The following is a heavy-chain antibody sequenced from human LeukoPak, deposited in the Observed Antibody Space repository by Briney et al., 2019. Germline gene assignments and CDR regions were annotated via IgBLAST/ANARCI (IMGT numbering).Heavy chain of an antibody. CDR3: GKEVERHFDLKY. J-gene: IGHJ4*02. V-gene: IGHV3-30*18. Sequence: GGSLRLSCAASGLTFSRFGMHWVRQAPGKGLEWVAVISHDGGNQKYADSVKGRFTISRDNSKKILYLQMNSLRAEDTAVYYCGKEVERHFDLKYWGQGTLVTVSS. CDR2: ISHDGGNQ. CDR1: GLTFSRFG.